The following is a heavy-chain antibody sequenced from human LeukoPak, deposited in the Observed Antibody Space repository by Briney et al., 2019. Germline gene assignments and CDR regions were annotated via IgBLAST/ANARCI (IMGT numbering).Heavy chain of an antibody. J-gene: IGHJ3*02. CDR2: ISSSSSTI. Sequence: GGSLRLSCAASGFTFSSYSMNWVRQAPGKGLERVSYISSSSSTIYYADSVKGRFTISRDNAKNSLYLQMNSLRAEDTAVYYCARVASSNTKYNGFDIWGQGTMVTVSS. CDR1: GFTFSSYS. V-gene: IGHV3-48*04. D-gene: IGHD1-1*01. CDR3: ARVASSNTKYNGFDI.